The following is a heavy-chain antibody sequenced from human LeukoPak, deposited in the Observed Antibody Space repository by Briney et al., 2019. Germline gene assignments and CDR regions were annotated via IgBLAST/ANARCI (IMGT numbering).Heavy chain of an antibody. CDR1: GGSISSYY. Sequence: SETLSLTCTVSGGSISSYYWSWIRQPPGKGLEWIGYIYTSGSTNYNPSLKSRVTISVDTSKNQFSLKLSSVTAADTAVYYCARPSEYSSSWFHFDYWGQGTPVTVSS. CDR2: IYTSGST. D-gene: IGHD6-13*01. CDR3: ARPSEYSSSWFHFDY. V-gene: IGHV4-4*09. J-gene: IGHJ4*02.